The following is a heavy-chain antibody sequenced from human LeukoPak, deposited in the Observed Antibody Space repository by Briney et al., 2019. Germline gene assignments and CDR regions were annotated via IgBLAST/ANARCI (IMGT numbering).Heavy chain of an antibody. CDR1: GFTFSSYA. Sequence: PGGSLRLSCAASGFTFSSYAMSWVRQAPGKGLEWVSAISGSGGSTYYADSVKGRFTISRDNSKNTLYLQMNSLRAEDTAVYYCAEDHYYDSSGYNDYWGQGTLVTVSS. D-gene: IGHD3-22*01. J-gene: IGHJ4*02. CDR2: ISGSGGST. V-gene: IGHV3-23*01. CDR3: AEDHYYDSSGYNDY.